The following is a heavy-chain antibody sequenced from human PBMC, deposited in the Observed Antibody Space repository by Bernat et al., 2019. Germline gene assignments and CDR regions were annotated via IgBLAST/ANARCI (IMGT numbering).Heavy chain of an antibody. Sequence: QVQLVESGGGVVQPGRSLRLSCAASGFTFSSYAMHWVRQAPGKGLEWVAVISYDGSNKYYVDSVKGRFTISRDNSKNTLYLQMNSLRAEDTAVYYCARATLWGQGTLVTVSS. CDR3: ARATL. CDR2: ISYDGSNK. V-gene: IGHV3-30-3*01. CDR1: GFTFSSYA. J-gene: IGHJ4*02.